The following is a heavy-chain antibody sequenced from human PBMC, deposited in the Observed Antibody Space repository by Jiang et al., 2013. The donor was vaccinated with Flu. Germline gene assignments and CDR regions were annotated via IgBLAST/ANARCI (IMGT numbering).Heavy chain of an antibody. CDR2: IDPSDSYT. Sequence: GYSFTSYWISWVRQMPGKGLEWMGRIDPSDSYTNYSPSFQGHVTISADKSISTAYLQWSSLKASDTAMYYCARSQTGGDAFDIWGQGTMVTVSS. CDR3: ARSQTGGDAFDI. J-gene: IGHJ3*02. V-gene: IGHV5-10-1*01. CDR1: GYSFTSYW. D-gene: IGHD7-27*01.